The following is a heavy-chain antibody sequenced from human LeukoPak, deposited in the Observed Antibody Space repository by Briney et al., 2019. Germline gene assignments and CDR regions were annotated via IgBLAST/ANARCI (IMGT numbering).Heavy chain of an antibody. D-gene: IGHD3-9*01. J-gene: IGHJ4*02. V-gene: IGHV4-61*02. CDR3: ARADWPHYYFDY. CDR2: IYSTGST. CDR1: GGSISSGSYF. Sequence: SQTLSLTCTVSGGSISSGSYFWNWIRQPAGKGLEWIGRIYSTGSTNYNPSLKSRVTISVDTSKNQLSLRLSSVTAADTAVYYCARADWPHYYFDYWGQGTLVTVSS.